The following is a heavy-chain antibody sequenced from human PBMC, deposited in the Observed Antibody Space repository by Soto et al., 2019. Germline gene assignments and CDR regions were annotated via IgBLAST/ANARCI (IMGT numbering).Heavy chain of an antibody. CDR1: GGSISSGGYY. Sequence: QVQLQESGPGLVKPSQTLSLTCTVSGGSISSGGYYWRWIRQHPGKGLEWIGYIYYSGSTYYNPSLKSRVTISVDTSKNQSSLKLSSVTAADTAVYYCARSPWYLGRNGFDPWGQGTLVTVSS. V-gene: IGHV4-31*03. J-gene: IGHJ5*02. CDR2: IYYSGST. CDR3: ARSPWYLGRNGFDP. D-gene: IGHD3-16*01.